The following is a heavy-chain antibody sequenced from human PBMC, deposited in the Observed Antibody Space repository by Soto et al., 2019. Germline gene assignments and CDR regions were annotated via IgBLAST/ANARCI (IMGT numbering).Heavy chain of an antibody. CDR1: GGSINSGDYY. D-gene: IGHD2-2*01. CDR3: ASDVIAPPKYFDP. J-gene: IGHJ5*02. V-gene: IGHV4-61*08. CDR2: GYYRGTT. Sequence: KPSETLSLTCTVSGGSINSGDYYWSWIRQPPGKGLELIGYGYYRGTTNYNPFLKSRVTLSLDKSKNQFSLKMNSVTAADTAVYYCASDVIAPPKYFDPWGQGTLVTVSS.